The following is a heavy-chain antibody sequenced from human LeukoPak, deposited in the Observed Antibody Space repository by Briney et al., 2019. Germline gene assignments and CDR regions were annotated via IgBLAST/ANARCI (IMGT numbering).Heavy chain of an antibody. J-gene: IGHJ3*02. D-gene: IGHD3-10*01. CDR3: ARWVEIWFGELKDAFDI. V-gene: IGHV4-39*07. Sequence: SETLSLTCTVSGGSISSSSYYWGWIRQPPGKGLEWIGSIYYSGSTYYNPSLKSRVTISVDTSKNQFSLKLSSVTAADTAVYYCARWVEIWFGELKDAFDIWGQGTMVTVSS. CDR2: IYYSGST. CDR1: GGSISSSSYY.